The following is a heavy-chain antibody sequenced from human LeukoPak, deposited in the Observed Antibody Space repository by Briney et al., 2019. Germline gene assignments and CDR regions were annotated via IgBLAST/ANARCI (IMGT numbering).Heavy chain of an antibody. J-gene: IGHJ4*02. CDR2: ISSDSTR. CDR3: AKVGIAVAGTGSFGY. Sequence: PGGSLRLSCAASGFTFSNYNMNWIRQAPGKGLEWVSYISSDSTRYYADSVKGRFTISRDNSKNTLYLQMNSLRAEDTAVYYCAKVGIAVAGTGSFGYWGQGTLVTVSS. CDR1: GFTFSNYN. D-gene: IGHD6-19*01. V-gene: IGHV3-69-1*01.